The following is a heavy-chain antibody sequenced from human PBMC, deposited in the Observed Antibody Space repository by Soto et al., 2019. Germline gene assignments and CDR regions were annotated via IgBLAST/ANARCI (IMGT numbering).Heavy chain of an antibody. J-gene: IGHJ6*02. CDR3: AKDRYCSSTSCYGPAYYHYYGMDV. CDR1: GFTFSSYG. CDR2: ISYDGSNK. Sequence: QVQLVESGGGVVQPGRSLRLSCAASGFTFSSYGMHWVRQAPGKGLEWVAVISYDGSNKYYADSVKGRFTISRDNSKNTLYLQMNSLRAEDTAVYYCAKDRYCSSTSCYGPAYYHYYGMDVWGQGTTVTVSS. D-gene: IGHD2-2*01. V-gene: IGHV3-30*18.